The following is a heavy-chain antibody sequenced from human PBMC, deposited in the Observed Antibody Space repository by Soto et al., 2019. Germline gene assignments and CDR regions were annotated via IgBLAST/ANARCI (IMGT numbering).Heavy chain of an antibody. D-gene: IGHD3-16*01. CDR1: GFTFRSYV. V-gene: IGHV3-30*14. Sequence: QVQLVESGGGVVQPGTSLRLSCVGSGFTFRSYVIHWVRQAPGKGLEWVALTSYDGSNKYYDDSVKGRFTISRDNSRNKVGPVMDRLRPGDTAFYYGARWGATGGLDVWGQGTLVSVSS. CDR3: ARWGATGGLDV. CDR2: TSYDGSNK. J-gene: IGHJ4*02.